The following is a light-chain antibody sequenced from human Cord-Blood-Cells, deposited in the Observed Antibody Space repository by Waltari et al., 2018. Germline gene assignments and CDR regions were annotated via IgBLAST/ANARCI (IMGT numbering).Light chain of an antibody. J-gene: IGKJ2*01. CDR1: QSVSSSY. V-gene: IGKV3-20*01. CDR3: QQYGSSPMYT. CDR2: GAS. Sequence: IVLTQSPGTLSLSPGERATFSCRASQSVSSSYLAWYQQKTGQAPRLLIYGASSRDTGLPDRFSGSGFGTDFTLTISRLEPEDFAVYYCQQYGSSPMYTFGQGTK.